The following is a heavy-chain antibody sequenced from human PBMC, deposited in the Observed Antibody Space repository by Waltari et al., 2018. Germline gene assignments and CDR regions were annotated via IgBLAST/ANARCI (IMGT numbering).Heavy chain of an antibody. J-gene: IGHJ4*02. CDR1: GFTFSDHY. CDR2: TRNKANSYTT. V-gene: IGHV3-72*01. Sequence: EVQLVESGGGLVQPGGSLRLSCAASGFTFSDHYMDWVRQAPGKGLEWVGRTRNKANSYTTEYAASVKGRFTISRDDSKNSLYLQMNSLKTEDTAVYYCARSYYDSSGYYYDYWGQGTLVTVSS. CDR3: ARSYYDSSGYYYDY. D-gene: IGHD3-22*01.